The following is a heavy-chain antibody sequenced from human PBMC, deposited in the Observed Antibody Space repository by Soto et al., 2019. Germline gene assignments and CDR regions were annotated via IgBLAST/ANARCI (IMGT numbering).Heavy chain of an antibody. CDR2: ISGGGDRT. CDR3: AKTANYDYAWGDYRYFFDH. J-gene: IGHJ4*02. D-gene: IGHD3-16*02. CDR1: GFPFNTHG. Sequence: GSLRLSCGASGFPFNTHGMAWVRQAPGKGLEWVSGISGGGDRTQYADGVKGRFTISRDNSKNTVDLQMTSLRAEDTATYYCAKTANYDYAWGDYRYFFDHWGQGTVVTVSS. V-gene: IGHV3-23*01.